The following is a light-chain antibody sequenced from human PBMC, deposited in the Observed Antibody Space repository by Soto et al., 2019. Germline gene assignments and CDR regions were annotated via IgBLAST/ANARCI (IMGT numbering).Light chain of an antibody. CDR1: SSNIGAGYD. J-gene: IGLJ2*01. CDR2: GNI. Sequence: QSVLTQPPSVSGAPGQRVTISCTGSSSNIGAGYDVHWYQQLPGTAPKLLIYGNINRPSGVPERFSGSKSGTSASLAITGVLADDEAADYCQSYDSSLSGVVFGGGTKLTVL. CDR3: QSYDSSLSGVV. V-gene: IGLV1-40*01.